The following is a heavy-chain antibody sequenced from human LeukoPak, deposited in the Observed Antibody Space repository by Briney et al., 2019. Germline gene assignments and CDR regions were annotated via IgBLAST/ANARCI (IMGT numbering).Heavy chain of an antibody. CDR1: GFTFSSYT. V-gene: IGHV3-23*01. CDR2: ISGSGGST. D-gene: IGHD4-17*01. CDR3: AKGTTVTTFGY. J-gene: IGHJ4*02. Sequence: GGSVRLSCAASGFTFSSYTMSWVRQAPGKGLEWVSAISGSGGSTYYADSVKGRFTNSRDNSKNTLYLQMNSLRAEDTAVYYCAKGTTVTTFGYWGQGTLVTVSS.